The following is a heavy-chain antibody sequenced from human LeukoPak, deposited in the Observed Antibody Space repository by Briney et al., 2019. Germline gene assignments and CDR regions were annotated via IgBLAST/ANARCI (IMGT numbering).Heavy chain of an antibody. J-gene: IGHJ3*02. CDR3: AKGSAVAGTSDAFDI. V-gene: IGHV3-30*18. CDR2: ISYDGSNK. D-gene: IGHD6-19*01. Sequence: GGSLRLSCAASGFTFSSYGMHWVRQAPGKGLEWVAVISYDGSNKYYADSVKGRFTISRDNSKNTLYLQMNSLRAEDTAVYYCAKGSAVAGTSDAFDIWGQGSMVTVSS. CDR1: GFTFSSYG.